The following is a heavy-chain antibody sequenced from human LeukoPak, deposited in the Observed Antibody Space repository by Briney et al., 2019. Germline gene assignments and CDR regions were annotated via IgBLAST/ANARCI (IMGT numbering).Heavy chain of an antibody. V-gene: IGHV1-24*01. CDR2: FDPEDGET. J-gene: IGHJ5*02. CDR1: GYTLTELS. D-gene: IGHD2-2*01. CDR3: ATVPHCSSTSCLGGFDP. Sequence: ASVKVSCKVSGYTLTELSMHRVRQAPGKGLEWMGGFDPEDGETIYAQKFQGRVTMTEDTSTDTAYMELSSLRSEDTAVYYCATVPHCSSTSCLGGFDPWGQGTLVTVSS.